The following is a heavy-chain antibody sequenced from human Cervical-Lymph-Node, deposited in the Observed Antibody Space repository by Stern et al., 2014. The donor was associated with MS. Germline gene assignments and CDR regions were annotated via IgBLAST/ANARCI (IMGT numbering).Heavy chain of an antibody. CDR1: GYTFTTYG. V-gene: IGHV1-18*01. Sequence: QVQLVQSGAEVKKPGASVKVSCKASGYTFTTYGISWVRQAPGQGLEWVGWVRTYDGKTKYAQKFQGRVTMTADTSTSTAYMELRSLTSDDTAVYYCARDESGSHWGIAFDFWGQGTMVTVSS. D-gene: IGHD1-26*01. J-gene: IGHJ3*01. CDR2: VRTYDGKT. CDR3: ARDESGSHWGIAFDF.